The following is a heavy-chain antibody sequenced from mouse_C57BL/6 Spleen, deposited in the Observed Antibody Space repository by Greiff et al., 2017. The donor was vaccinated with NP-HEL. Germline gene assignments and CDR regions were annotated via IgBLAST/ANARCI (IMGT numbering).Heavy chain of an antibody. Sequence: QVHVKQSGPGLVQPSQSLSITCTVSGFSLTSYGVHWVRQSPGKGLEWLGVIWRGGSTDYNAAFMSRLSITKDNSKSQVFFKMNSLQADDTAIYYCAKNIWGYDGSMDYWGQGTSVTVSS. V-gene: IGHV2-5*01. CDR3: AKNIWGYDGSMDY. J-gene: IGHJ4*01. CDR1: GFSLTSYG. CDR2: IWRGGST. D-gene: IGHD2-2*01.